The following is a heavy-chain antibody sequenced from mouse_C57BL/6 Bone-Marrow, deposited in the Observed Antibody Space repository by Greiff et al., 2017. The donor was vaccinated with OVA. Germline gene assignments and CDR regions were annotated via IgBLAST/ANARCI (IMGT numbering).Heavy chain of an antibody. CDR2: IYPRSGNT. J-gene: IGHJ4*01. D-gene: IGHD2-4*01. Sequence: QVQLQQSGAELARPGASVKLSCKASGYTFTSYGISWVKQRTGQGLEWIGEIYPRSGNTYYNEKFKGKATLTADKSSSTAYMELRSLTSEDSAVYFCARVRGYEYDCFYAMDYWGQGTSVTVSA. V-gene: IGHV1-81*01. CDR3: ARVRGYEYDCFYAMDY. CDR1: GYTFTSYG.